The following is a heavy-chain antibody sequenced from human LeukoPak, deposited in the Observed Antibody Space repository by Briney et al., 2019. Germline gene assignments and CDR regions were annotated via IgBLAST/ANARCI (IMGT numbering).Heavy chain of an antibody. CDR2: IIPIFGTA. CDR1: GGTFSSYA. J-gene: IGHJ4*02. Sequence: GASVKVSCKASGGTFSSYAISWVRQAPGQGLEWVGGIIPIFGTANYAQKFQGRVTITADESTSTAYMELSSLRSEDTAVYYCARDRGSGWPFDYWGQGTLVTVSS. CDR3: ARDRGSGWPFDY. D-gene: IGHD6-19*01. V-gene: IGHV1-69*13.